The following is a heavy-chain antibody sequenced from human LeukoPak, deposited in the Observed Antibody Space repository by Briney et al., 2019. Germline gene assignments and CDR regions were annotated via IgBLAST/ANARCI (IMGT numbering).Heavy chain of an antibody. V-gene: IGHV3-21*06. D-gene: IGHD1-14*01. CDR2: IGPTGFDR. CDR1: GLTFSTSG. CDR3: ATETNGRHYDY. Sequence: MPGGSLRPSCTTSGLTFSTSGFNLVRQAPGKGLEWVASIGPTGFDRYHADSIKGRFTISRDNANNFLYLQMDSLRAEDTAVYYCATETNGRHYDYWGQGTLLTVSS. J-gene: IGHJ4*02.